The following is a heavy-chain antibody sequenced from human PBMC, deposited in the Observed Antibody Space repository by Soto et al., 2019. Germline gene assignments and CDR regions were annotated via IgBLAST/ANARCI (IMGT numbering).Heavy chain of an antibody. Sequence: PGGSLRLSCAASGFTFSTYGMHWVRQAPGKGLEWVAAMSYDGTKQYYVDSVKGRFTTSRDNSRNTLFLQLNSLRDEDTAVYYCAKEYGSTWIDHWGQGTPVTVSS. CDR1: GFTFSTYG. CDR2: MSYDGTKQ. J-gene: IGHJ4*02. CDR3: AKEYGSTWIDH. V-gene: IGHV3-30*18. D-gene: IGHD6-13*01.